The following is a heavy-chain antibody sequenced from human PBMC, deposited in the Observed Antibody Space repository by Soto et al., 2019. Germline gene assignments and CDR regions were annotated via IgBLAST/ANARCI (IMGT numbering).Heavy chain of an antibody. CDR1: GYGFTTYG. Sequence: QVHLVQSGAEVKKPGASVKGSCKGSGYGFTTYGITWVRQAPGQGPERMAWISAHNGNTNYAQKPQGRVTGTRDTSPSTAYMELRSLRSDDTAVYYCARGRYGEYWGQGALVTVSS. CDR3: ARGRYGEY. J-gene: IGHJ4*02. CDR2: ISAHNGNT. V-gene: IGHV1-18*01. D-gene: IGHD3-10*01.